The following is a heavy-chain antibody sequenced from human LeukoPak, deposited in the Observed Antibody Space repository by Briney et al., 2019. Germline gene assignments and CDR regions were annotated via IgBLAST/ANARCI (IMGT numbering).Heavy chain of an antibody. V-gene: IGHV5-10-1*01. J-gene: IGHJ3*02. Sequence: GESLKISCKGSGYSFTSYWISWVRQMPGKGLEWMGRIDPSDSYTNYSPSFQGHVTISADKSISTAYLQWSSLKASDTAMYYCARRRSGYDYAFDIWGLGTMVTVSS. D-gene: IGHD5-12*01. CDR3: ARRRSGYDYAFDI. CDR2: IDPSDSYT. CDR1: GYSFTSYW.